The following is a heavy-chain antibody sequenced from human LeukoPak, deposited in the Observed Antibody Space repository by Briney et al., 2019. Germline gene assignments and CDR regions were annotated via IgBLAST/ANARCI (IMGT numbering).Heavy chain of an antibody. D-gene: IGHD4-17*01. Sequence: PSETLSLTCTVSGCSFSGYYWSWIRQPPGKGLEWIGYIYYTGSTNYNPSLKSRVIISVDTSKNQFSLKVCSVTAADTAVYYCVRSKSGTYGWFDPWGQGTLVTVSS. CDR2: IYYTGST. V-gene: IGHV4-59*01. CDR3: VRSKSGTYGWFDP. CDR1: GCSFSGYY. J-gene: IGHJ5*02.